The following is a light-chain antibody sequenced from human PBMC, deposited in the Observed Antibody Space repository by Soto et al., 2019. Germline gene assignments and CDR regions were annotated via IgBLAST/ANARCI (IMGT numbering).Light chain of an antibody. CDR3: AAWDDSLNADYV. Sequence: QSALIQPPSVSGSPGQSVTISCTGTSSDVGSYDYVSWYQQHPGTVPKPMIYNVNTRPSGVPDRFSGSKSGNTASMTISGLQSEDEADYYCAAWDDSLNADYVFGTGTKLTVL. J-gene: IGLJ1*01. CDR1: SSDVGSYDY. CDR2: NVN. V-gene: IGLV2-11*01.